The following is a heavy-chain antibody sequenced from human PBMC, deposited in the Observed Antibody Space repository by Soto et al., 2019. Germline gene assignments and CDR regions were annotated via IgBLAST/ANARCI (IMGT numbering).Heavy chain of an antibody. V-gene: IGHV4-34*01. CDR3: ARGSCPDCAMDV. CDR2: INHSGST. Sequence: SETLSLTCAVSSESLRGYYWTWIRQPPGKGLEWIGEINHSGSTNYNPSLKSRVTISVDTSKNQFSLKLSSVTAADTAVYYCARGSCPDCAMDVWGKGTTVTVSS. J-gene: IGHJ6*04. D-gene: IGHD2-21*02. CDR1: SESLRGYY.